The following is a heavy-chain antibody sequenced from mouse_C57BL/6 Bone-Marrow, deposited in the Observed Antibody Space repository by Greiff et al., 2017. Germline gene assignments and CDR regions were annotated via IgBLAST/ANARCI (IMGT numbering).Heavy chain of an antibody. V-gene: IGHV5-4*01. CDR3: ARVAYGFYAMDY. CDR1: GFTFSSYA. Sequence: EVQLQESGGGLVKPGGSLKLSCAASGFTFSSYAMSWVRQTPEKRLEWVATISDGGSYTYYPDNVKGRFTISRDNAKNNLYLQMSHLQSEDTAMYYCARVAYGFYAMDYWGQGTSVTVSS. J-gene: IGHJ4*01. D-gene: IGHD2-2*01. CDR2: ISDGGSYT.